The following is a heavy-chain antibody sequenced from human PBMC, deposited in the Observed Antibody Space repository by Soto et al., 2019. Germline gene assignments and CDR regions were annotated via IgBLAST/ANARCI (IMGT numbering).Heavy chain of an antibody. CDR2: ISHDGQNI. CDR1: GFAFSNQG. J-gene: IGHJ5*02. Sequence: QEQLVESGGGVVQPGRSLRLSCAASGFAFSNQGMHWVRRAPGKVLEWVALISHDGQNIYYAESVKGRSAVSRDNSENILLISLSSLRLNDTDVYYCVKVESGQPDAFYSWGLGTMVSVSS. V-gene: IGHV3-30*18. D-gene: IGHD3-3*01. CDR3: VKVESGQPDAFYS.